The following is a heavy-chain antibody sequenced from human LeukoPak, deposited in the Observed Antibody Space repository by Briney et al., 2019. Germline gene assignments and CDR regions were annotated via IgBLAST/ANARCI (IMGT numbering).Heavy chain of an antibody. CDR1: GGTFSSYA. Sequence: PSVKVSCKASGGTFSSYAISWVRQAPGQGLEWMGRIIPILGIANYAQKFQGRVTITADKSTSTAYMELSSLRSEDTAVYYCARDLESSGWYWGHAFDIWGQGTMVTVSS. CDR3: ARDLESSGWYWGHAFDI. D-gene: IGHD6-19*01. V-gene: IGHV1-69*04. CDR2: IIPILGIA. J-gene: IGHJ3*02.